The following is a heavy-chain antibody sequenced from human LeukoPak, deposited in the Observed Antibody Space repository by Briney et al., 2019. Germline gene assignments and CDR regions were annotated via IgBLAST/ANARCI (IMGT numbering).Heavy chain of an antibody. CDR3: ARIGAGSSRDY. CDR1: GFTFNNFA. J-gene: IGHJ4*02. Sequence: GGSLRLSCAPSGFTFNNFAMTWVRQAPGKGLEWVSSIVGSSSTYYADSLKGRFTIARDNAKNSLYLQMNSLRAEDTAVYYCARIGAGSSRDYWGQGTLVTVSS. V-gene: IGHV3-21*01. D-gene: IGHD6-13*01. CDR2: IVGSSST.